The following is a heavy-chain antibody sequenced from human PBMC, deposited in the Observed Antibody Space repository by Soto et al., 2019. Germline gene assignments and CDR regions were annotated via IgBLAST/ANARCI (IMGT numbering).Heavy chain of an antibody. Sequence: PSETLSLTCAVYGGSFSGYYWSWIRQPPGKGLEWIGEIYYSGSTYYNPSLKSRVTISVDTSKNQFSLKLSSVTAADTAVYYCARGIAVAGPRSFDYWGQGTLVTVSS. CDR1: GGSFSGYY. CDR2: IYYSGST. CDR3: ARGIAVAGPRSFDY. V-gene: IGHV4-34*01. J-gene: IGHJ4*02. D-gene: IGHD6-19*01.